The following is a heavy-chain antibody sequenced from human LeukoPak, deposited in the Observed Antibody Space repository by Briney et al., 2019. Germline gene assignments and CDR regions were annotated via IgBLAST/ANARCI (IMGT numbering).Heavy chain of an antibody. Sequence: GRSLRLSCAASGFTFSSYAMHWVRQAPGKGLEWVAVISYDGSNKYHADSVKGRFTISRDNSKNTLYLQMNSLRAEDTAVYYCTGRFDPWGQGTLVTVSS. CDR1: GFTFSSYA. V-gene: IGHV3-30*01. D-gene: IGHD2-8*02. J-gene: IGHJ5*02. CDR2: ISYDGSNK. CDR3: TGRFDP.